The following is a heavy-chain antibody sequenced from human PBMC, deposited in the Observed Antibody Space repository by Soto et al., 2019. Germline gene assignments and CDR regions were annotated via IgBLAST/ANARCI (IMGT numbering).Heavy chain of an antibody. CDR1: GGSISSSNW. D-gene: IGHD2-2*01. CDR3: ARDQVGYCSSTSCLIYYYYGMHV. V-gene: IGHV4-4*02. CDR2: IYHSGST. Sequence: PXEALSVTCSVSGGSISSSNWWSWVRQPPGKGLEWIGEIYHSGSTNYNPSLKSRVTISVDKSKHQFSLKLSSVTAADTAVYYCARDQVGYCSSTSCLIYYYYGMHVWGQGTTVPVS. J-gene: IGHJ6*02.